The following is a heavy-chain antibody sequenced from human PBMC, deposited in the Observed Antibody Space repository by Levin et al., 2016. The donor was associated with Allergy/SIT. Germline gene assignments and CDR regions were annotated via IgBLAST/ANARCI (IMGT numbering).Heavy chain of an antibody. CDR1: GFTFSSYA. CDR2: ISGSGGST. V-gene: IGHV3-23*01. J-gene: IGHJ3*02. Sequence: GESLKISCAASGFTFSSYAMSWVRQAPGKGLEWVSAISGSGGSTYYADSVKGRFTISRDNSKNTLYLQMNSLRAEDTAVYYCAKSIEYSSSWTVVVIAKDAFDIWGQGTMVTVSS. D-gene: IGHD2-21*01. CDR3: AKSIEYSSSWTVVVIAKDAFDI.